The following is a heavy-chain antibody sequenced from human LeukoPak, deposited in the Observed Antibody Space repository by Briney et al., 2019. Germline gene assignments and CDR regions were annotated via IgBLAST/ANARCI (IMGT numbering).Heavy chain of an antibody. Sequence: PGGSLRLSCAASGFTVSNDYMAWVRQAPGRGLEWVSLIYGDGTTFYTDSVKGRFTISRDNFKNTMYLQMNSLRPEDTALYYCARDHAGAQNWVALDPWGQGTLVTVSS. J-gene: IGHJ5*02. D-gene: IGHD7-27*01. V-gene: IGHV3-66*02. CDR3: ARDHAGAQNWVALDP. CDR2: IYGDGTT. CDR1: GFTVSNDY.